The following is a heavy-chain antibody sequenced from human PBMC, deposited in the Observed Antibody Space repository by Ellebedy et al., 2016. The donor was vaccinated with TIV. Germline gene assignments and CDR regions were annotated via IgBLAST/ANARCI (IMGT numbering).Heavy chain of an antibody. J-gene: IGHJ4*02. CDR3: ARLSYYYDSSGYYYPYYFDY. CDR2: IKQDGSEK. D-gene: IGHD3-22*01. V-gene: IGHV3-7*03. CDR1: EFTFGSYW. Sequence: GGSLRLXXAASEFTFGSYWMSWVRQAPGKGLEWVANIKQDGSEKYYVDSVKGRFTISRDNAKNSLYLQMNSLRAEDTAVYYCARLSYYYDSSGYYYPYYFDYWGQGTLVTVSS.